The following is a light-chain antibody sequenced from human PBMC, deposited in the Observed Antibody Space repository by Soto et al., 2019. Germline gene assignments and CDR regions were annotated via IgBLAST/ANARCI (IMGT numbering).Light chain of an antibody. J-gene: IGKJ1*01. CDR3: QQYNSYWRT. CDR2: DAS. Sequence: DFQMTQSPSTLSATVGDSVTITCRASQNIRSRLAWFQQKPGKAPKLLIYDASSLESGVPSRFSGSGSGTEFTLTISSLQPDDFATYYCQQYNSYWRTFGQGTKVDIK. CDR1: QNIRSR. V-gene: IGKV1-5*01.